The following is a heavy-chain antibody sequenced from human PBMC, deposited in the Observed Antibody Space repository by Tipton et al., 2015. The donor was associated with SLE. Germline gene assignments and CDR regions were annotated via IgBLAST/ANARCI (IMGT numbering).Heavy chain of an antibody. Sequence: TLSLTCTVSGDSITIGDSYWSWIRQPAGKGLEWIGSIYYSGSTYYNPSLKSRVTISVDTSKNQFSLKLSSVTAADTAVYYCAREPLDAREWFDLWGRGTLVTVSS. CDR1: GDSITIGDSY. CDR3: AREPLDAREWFDL. CDR2: IYYSGST. V-gene: IGHV4-39*07. D-gene: IGHD3-3*01. J-gene: IGHJ2*01.